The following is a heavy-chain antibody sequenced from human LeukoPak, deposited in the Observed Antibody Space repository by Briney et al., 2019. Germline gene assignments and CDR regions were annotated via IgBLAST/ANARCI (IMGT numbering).Heavy chain of an antibody. CDR3: AKGLSGSYVGGFDY. V-gene: IGHV3-30*18. Sequence: PGGSLRLSCAASGFTFSSYGMHWVRQAPGKGLEGGAVISYDGSNKYYADSVKGRFTISRDNSKNTLYLQMNSLRAEDTAVYYCAKGLSGSYVGGFDYWGQGTLVTVSS. CDR1: GFTFSSYG. J-gene: IGHJ4*02. D-gene: IGHD1-26*01. CDR2: ISYDGSNK.